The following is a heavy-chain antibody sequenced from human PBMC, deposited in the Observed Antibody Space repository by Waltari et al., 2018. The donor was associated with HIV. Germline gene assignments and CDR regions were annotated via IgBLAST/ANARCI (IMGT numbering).Heavy chain of an antibody. D-gene: IGHD3-22*01. CDR1: GYSFTSYW. J-gene: IGHJ4*02. V-gene: IGHV5-51*03. CDR2: IYPGDSDT. Sequence: EVQLVQSGAEVKKPGESLKISCKASGYSFTSYWLGRVRQMPGKGLEWMGIIYPGDSDTRYSPSFQGQVTISADKSISTAYLQWSSLKASDTAMYYCATSRSTYYDTGGYFDYWGQGTLVTVSS. CDR3: ATSRSTYYDTGGYFDY.